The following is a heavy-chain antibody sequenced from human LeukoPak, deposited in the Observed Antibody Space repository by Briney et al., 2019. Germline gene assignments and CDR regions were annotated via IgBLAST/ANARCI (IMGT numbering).Heavy chain of an antibody. J-gene: IGHJ6*02. CDR3: ARDLGLRPYGMDV. D-gene: IGHD4-17*01. Sequence: SVKVSCKASGGTFSSCAISWVRQAPGQGLEWMGGIIPIFGTANYAQKFQGRVTITADESTSTAYMELSSLRSEDTAVYYCARDLGLRPYGMDVWGQGTTVTVSS. V-gene: IGHV1-69*13. CDR1: GGTFSSCA. CDR2: IIPIFGTA.